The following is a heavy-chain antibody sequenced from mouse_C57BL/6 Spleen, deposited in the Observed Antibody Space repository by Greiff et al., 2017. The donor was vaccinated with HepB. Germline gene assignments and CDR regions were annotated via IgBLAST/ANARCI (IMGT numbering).Heavy chain of an antibody. CDR2: IRSKSNNYAT. V-gene: IGHV10-1*01. J-gene: IGHJ3*01. CDR3: VSEYDGYYVWFAY. CDR1: GFSFNTYA. Sequence: EVQGVESGGGLVQPKGSLKLSCAASGFSFNTYAMNWVRQAPGKGLEWVARIRSKSNNYATYYADSVKDRFTISRDDSESMLYLQMNNLKTEDTAMYYCVSEYDGYYVWFAYWGQGTLVTVSA. D-gene: IGHD2-3*01.